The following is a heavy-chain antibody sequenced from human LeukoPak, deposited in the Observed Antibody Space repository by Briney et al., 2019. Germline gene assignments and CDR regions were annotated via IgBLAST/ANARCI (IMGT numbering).Heavy chain of an antibody. J-gene: IGHJ3*02. D-gene: IGHD3-22*01. CDR2: ISGSGGST. CDR1: GFTFSSYA. V-gene: IGHV3-23*01. CDR3: ATTMIVVVTKGGPFDI. Sequence: GGSLRLSCAASGFTFSSYAMSWVRQAPGKGLESVSAISGSGGSTYYAASVKGRFTISRDNSKNTLYLQMNSLRAEDTAVYYCATTMIVVVTKGGPFDIWGQGTMVTVSS.